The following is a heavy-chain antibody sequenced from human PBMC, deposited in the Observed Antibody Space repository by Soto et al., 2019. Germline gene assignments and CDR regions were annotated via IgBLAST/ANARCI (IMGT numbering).Heavy chain of an antibody. V-gene: IGHV1-69*12. CDR1: GGTFSSYA. CDR3: ARSPETYYFDY. Sequence: QVQLVQSGAEVKKPGSSVKVSCKASGGTFSSYAISWVRQAPGQGLEWMGGIIPIFGTPNYAQKFQGRVTITADESTSTDYMELSSLRSEDTAVYYCARSPETYYFDYWGQGTLVTVSS. J-gene: IGHJ4*02. CDR2: IIPIFGTP.